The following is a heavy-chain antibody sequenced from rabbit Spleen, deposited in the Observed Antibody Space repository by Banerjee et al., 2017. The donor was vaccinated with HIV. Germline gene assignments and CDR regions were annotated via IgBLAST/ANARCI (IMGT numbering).Heavy chain of an antibody. V-gene: IGHV1S45*01. CDR3: ARDSAGREDFNL. CDR2: IDVVKSGNS. J-gene: IGHJ4*01. Sequence: EESGGGLVQPEGSLTLTCTASGLAFSTSYWICWVRQAPEKGLEWIACIDVVKSGNSYYARWAKGRFTISKTSSTTVTLQMTSLTAADTATYFCARDSAGREDFNLWGPGTLVTVS. D-gene: IGHD4-2*01. CDR1: GLAFSTSYW.